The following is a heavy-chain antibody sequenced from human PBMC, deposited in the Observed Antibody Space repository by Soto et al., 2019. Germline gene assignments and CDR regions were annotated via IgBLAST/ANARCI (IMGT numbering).Heavy chain of an antibody. J-gene: IGHJ4*02. D-gene: IGHD5-12*01. Sequence: GGSLRLSCAASGFTFTTYAMGWVRQAPGKGLEWVSSISSSGGGTFYADSVKGRFTISRDSSKNTLYLQMNSLRVDDTAFYYCAKYRIHGYHVPLDYWGQGTLVTVSS. V-gene: IGHV3-23*01. CDR1: GFTFTTYA. CDR2: ISSSGGGT. CDR3: AKYRIHGYHVPLDY.